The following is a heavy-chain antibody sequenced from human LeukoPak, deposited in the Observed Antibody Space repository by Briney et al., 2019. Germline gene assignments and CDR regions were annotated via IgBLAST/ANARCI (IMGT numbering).Heavy chain of an antibody. CDR3: ARGDLAARMGY. CDR1: GGFFSGYF. CDR2: INPGGST. D-gene: IGHD6-6*01. J-gene: IGHJ4*02. V-gene: IGHV4-34*01. Sequence: SETLSLTCAVYGGFFSGYFWTWIRQPPGKGLEWIGEINPGGSTNYNPSLKSRVTISIDTSKDQFSLKLSSVTAADTAVYYCARGDLAARMGYWGQGTLVTVSS.